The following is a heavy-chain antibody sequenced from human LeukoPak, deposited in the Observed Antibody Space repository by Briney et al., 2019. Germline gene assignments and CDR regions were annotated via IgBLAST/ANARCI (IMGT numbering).Heavy chain of an antibody. CDR1: GFIFSSYS. D-gene: IGHD6-19*01. V-gene: IGHV3-21*01. CDR3: ARDSAVTGIDFDF. CDR2: ISRGSSYI. J-gene: IGHJ4*02. Sequence: GGSLRLSCAASGFIFSSYSMNWVRQAPGKGLEWVSSISRGSSYIYYADSVKGRFTISRDNAKNSLYLQMNNLRAEDTSVYYCARDSAVTGIDFDFWGQGTLVTVSS.